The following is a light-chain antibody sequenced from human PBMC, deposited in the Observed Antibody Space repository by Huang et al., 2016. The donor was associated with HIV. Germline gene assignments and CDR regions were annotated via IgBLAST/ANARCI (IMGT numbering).Light chain of an antibody. Sequence: DIVMTQSPDSLAVSLGERATINCKSSQSLLYSSNNKNYLAWYQQKPGQPPKLLIYWASTRESGVPDRFSGSGSETDFTRTISSLQAEDVAVYYCHQYYATGTFGQGTKVEIK. CDR3: HQYYATGT. CDR2: WAS. V-gene: IGKV4-1*01. CDR1: QSLLYSSNNKNY. J-gene: IGKJ1*01.